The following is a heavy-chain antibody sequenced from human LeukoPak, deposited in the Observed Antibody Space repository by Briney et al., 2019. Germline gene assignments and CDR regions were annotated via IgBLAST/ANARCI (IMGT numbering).Heavy chain of an antibody. CDR2: IRYDGSNK. CDR1: GFTFSTSG. Sequence: GGSLRLSCATSGFTFSTSGMHWVRQAPGKGLEWVAFIRYDGSNKYHADSVKGRFTVSRDNSKNTLFLQMSSLRDEDTAVYYCAKEDVLRWEVPPQGDVDYWGQGTLVIVSS. D-gene: IGHD1-26*01. V-gene: IGHV3-30*02. J-gene: IGHJ4*02. CDR3: AKEDVLRWEVPPQGDVDY.